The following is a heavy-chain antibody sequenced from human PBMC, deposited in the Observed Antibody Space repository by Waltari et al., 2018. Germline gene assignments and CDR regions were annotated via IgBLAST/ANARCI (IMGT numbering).Heavy chain of an antibody. D-gene: IGHD1-20*01. CDR3: MSSLISGTTL. CDR1: GFTFSNYA. J-gene: IGHJ4*02. Sequence: EVKLVQSGGGLLQPGGSVRLSCAASGFTFSNYAMNWVRQAPGKGLEWISHISTSGTSIYYADSVRGRFTISRDNTKNSLYLQMNSLRAEDTAVYYCMSSLISGTTLWGQGTLVTVSS. CDR2: ISTSGTSI. V-gene: IGHV3-48*03.